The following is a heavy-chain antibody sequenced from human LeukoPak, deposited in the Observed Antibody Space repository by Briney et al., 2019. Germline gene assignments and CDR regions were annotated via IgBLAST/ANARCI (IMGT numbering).Heavy chain of an antibody. V-gene: IGHV4-59*01. CDR3: ARDMESGSTRGRPFNI. CDR2: IYYSGST. J-gene: IGHJ3*02. CDR1: GGSISSYY. Sequence: SETLSLTCTVSGGSISSYYWSWIRQSPGKGLEWIGYIYYSGSTNYNPSLKTRVTISVDTSKNQFSLKLSSATAVDTAVYYFARDMESGSTRGRPFNIWGQGTMVTVSS. D-gene: IGHD1-26*01.